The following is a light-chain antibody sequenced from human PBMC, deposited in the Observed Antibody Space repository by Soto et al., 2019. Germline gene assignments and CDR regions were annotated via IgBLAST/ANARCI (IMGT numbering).Light chain of an antibody. Sequence: DIQMTQSPSSLSASVGDTVTITCRASQDISNFLAWFQQKPGKAPKPLISAATNLQSGVPSKFSGSGSGTDFTLTISSLQTEDFATYYCQQYHSYPVTFGGGTQVEIK. V-gene: IGKV1-16*02. J-gene: IGKJ4*01. CDR2: AAT. CDR3: QQYHSYPVT. CDR1: QDISNF.